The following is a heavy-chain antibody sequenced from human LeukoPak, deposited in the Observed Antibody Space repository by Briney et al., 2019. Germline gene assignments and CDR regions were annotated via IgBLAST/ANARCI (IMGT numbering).Heavy chain of an antibody. CDR1: GFTLADLS. D-gene: IGHD2-2*01. J-gene: IGHJ6*03. CDR3: ATGVFCATTTCPGYQHYYYFMDV. Sequence: ASVKVSCKVSGFTLADLSMHWVRQAPGKGREWVVGFDRKNGDTIYAQRFRGRVTLTEDTSTGTAYMDLSSLSADDTAVYYCATGVFCATTTCPGYQHYYYFMDVWGKGTTVTVSS. V-gene: IGHV1-24*01. CDR2: FDRKNGDT.